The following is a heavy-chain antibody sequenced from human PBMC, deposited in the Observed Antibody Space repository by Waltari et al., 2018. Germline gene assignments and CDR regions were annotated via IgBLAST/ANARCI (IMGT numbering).Heavy chain of an antibody. Sequence: QLRLQESGPGLVKPSETLSLTCSVSGGSISSDSYYWGWIRHFPGKGLEWIGNSYYRGGTYTRPSLTSRTTISVDPARNQFSLKLRSVTAADSALYFVARYLSVRGSSSSGYYSYYYLDVWGKGTTVTVSS. D-gene: IGHD3-22*01. CDR1: GGSISSDSYY. CDR3: ARYLSVRGSSSSGYYSYYYLDV. J-gene: IGHJ6*03. V-gene: IGHV4-39*01. CDR2: SYYRGGT.